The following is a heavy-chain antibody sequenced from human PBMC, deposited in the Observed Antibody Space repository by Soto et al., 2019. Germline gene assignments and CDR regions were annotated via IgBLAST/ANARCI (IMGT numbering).Heavy chain of an antibody. Sequence: ETLSLTCTVSDYSIGSGYYWGWIRQPPGKGLEWIGSIIHSGNTNYNPSLKSRVTMSVDTSKNQFSLKLSSVIAADTAVYYCARGRNSGSRPDAFDIWGQGTMVTVSS. CDR1: DYSIGSGYY. D-gene: IGHD1-26*01. CDR2: IIHSGNT. V-gene: IGHV4-38-2*02. CDR3: ARGRNSGSRPDAFDI. J-gene: IGHJ3*02.